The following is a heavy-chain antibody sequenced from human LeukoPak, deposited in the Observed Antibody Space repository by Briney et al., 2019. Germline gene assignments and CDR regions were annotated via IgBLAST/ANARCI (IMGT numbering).Heavy chain of an antibody. CDR2: ITDSGNTV. D-gene: IGHD1-26*01. Sequence: GGSLRLSCAASGFTFSDYYMTWIRQAPGKGLEWVSYITDSGNTVHYADSVKGRFTISRDNAKNSLSLQMSSLRAEDTAVYYCARGGIVGATGLFDYWGQGTLVTVSS. V-gene: IGHV3-11*01. CDR1: GFTFSDYY. CDR3: ARGGIVGATGLFDY. J-gene: IGHJ4*02.